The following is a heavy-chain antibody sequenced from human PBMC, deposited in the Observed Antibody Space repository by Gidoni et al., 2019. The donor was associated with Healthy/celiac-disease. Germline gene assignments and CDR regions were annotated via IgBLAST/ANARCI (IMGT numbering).Heavy chain of an antibody. Sequence: EVQLLESGGGLVQPGGSLRLSCAASGFTFSSYAMSWVRQAPGKGLEGVSAINGSGGSTYYADSVEGRFTISRDNSKNTLYLQMNSLRAEDTAVYYCGRTARSCSSTSCSEGWFDPWGQGTLVTVSS. CDR1: GFTFSSYA. CDR2: INGSGGST. V-gene: IGHV3-23*01. CDR3: GRTARSCSSTSCSEGWFDP. J-gene: IGHJ5*02. D-gene: IGHD2-2*01.